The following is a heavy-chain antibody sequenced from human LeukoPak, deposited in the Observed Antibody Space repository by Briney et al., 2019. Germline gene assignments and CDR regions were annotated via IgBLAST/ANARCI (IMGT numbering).Heavy chain of an antibody. D-gene: IGHD6-19*01. J-gene: IGHJ4*02. CDR3: AREFGSSGWRPFDY. V-gene: IGHV4-59*01. Sequence: PSETLSLTCTVSGGSISSYYWSWIRQPPGKGLEWIGYIYYSGSTNYNPSLKSRVTISVDTSENQFSLKLSSVTAADTAVYYCAREFGSSGWRPFDYWGQGTLVTVSS. CDR2: IYYSGST. CDR1: GGSISSYY.